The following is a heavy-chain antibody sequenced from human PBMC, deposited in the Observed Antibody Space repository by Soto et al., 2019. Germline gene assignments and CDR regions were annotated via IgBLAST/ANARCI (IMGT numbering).Heavy chain of an antibody. V-gene: IGHV4-4*02. CDR3: ARHVAVACTRGFDY. CDR2: IYHSGTT. J-gene: IGHJ4*02. D-gene: IGHD6-19*01. CDR1: GGSISDNW. Sequence: QVQLQESGPGLVKPSGTLSLTCAVSGGSISDNWWSWVRQPPGKGLEWIGDIYHSGTTYYNPSLKSRVTIFLDKSASPISLTLNSVTAADTAVYYCARHVAVACTRGFDYWGQGTLVTVSS.